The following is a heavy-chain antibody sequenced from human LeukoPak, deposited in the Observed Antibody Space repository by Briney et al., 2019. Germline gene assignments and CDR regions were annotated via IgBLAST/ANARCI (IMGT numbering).Heavy chain of an antibody. J-gene: IGHJ5*02. V-gene: IGHV3-64D*06. Sequence: GGSLRLSCSASGFTFSTYPMHWVRQGPGKGLEYVSAISGNGVSTYYADSVKGRFIISRDNSKNTLYLQMRSLRTEDTAVYYCLKDFDSSWSNSFDPWGQGTLVTVSS. CDR1: GFTFSTYP. D-gene: IGHD6-13*01. CDR2: ISGNGVST. CDR3: LKDFDSSWSNSFDP.